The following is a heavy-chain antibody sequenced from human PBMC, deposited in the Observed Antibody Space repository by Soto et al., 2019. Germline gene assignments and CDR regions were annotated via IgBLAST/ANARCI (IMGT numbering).Heavy chain of an antibody. CDR3: VREGITMYGMLTPAFGP. V-gene: IGHV4-30-4*01. J-gene: IGHJ5*02. Sequence: QVQLQESGPGLVKPSQTLSLTCTVSGASITSGDYSWNWIRQPPGKGLEWSGYIYHTGTTYYNPSLQSIVTISVGTSMMQFSLKLLSVTAADTAVSFCVREGITMYGMLTPAFGPWGQGTLVSVSS. CDR1: GASITSGDYS. CDR2: IYHTGTT. D-gene: IGHD3-3*01.